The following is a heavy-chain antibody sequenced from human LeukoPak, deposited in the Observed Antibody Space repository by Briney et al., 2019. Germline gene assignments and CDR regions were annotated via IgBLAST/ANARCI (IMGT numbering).Heavy chain of an antibody. CDR1: GFTFSSYA. CDR2: IRATAGTT. J-gene: IGHJ4*02. D-gene: IGHD2-15*01. Sequence: GGSLRLSCAASGFTFSSYAMSWVRQAPGKGLEWVSSIRATAGTTYYTDSVKGRFTISRDTSKNTLFWQMNSLTAQDTPVYYCPKGGYASHYDYSGQGILVTVSS. V-gene: IGHV3-23*01. CDR3: PKGGYASHYDY.